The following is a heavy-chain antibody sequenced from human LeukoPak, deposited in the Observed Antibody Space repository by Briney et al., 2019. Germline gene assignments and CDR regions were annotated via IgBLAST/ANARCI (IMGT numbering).Heavy chain of an antibody. CDR3: ATARVVPAAFDY. CDR1: GYTLTELS. D-gene: IGHD2-2*01. V-gene: IGHV1-24*01. Sequence: ASVKVSFKVSGYTLTELSMHWVRQAPGKGLEWMGGFDPEDGETIYAQKFQGRVTMTEDTSTDTAYMELSSLRSEDTAVYYCATARVVPAAFDYWGQGTLVTVSS. J-gene: IGHJ4*02. CDR2: FDPEDGET.